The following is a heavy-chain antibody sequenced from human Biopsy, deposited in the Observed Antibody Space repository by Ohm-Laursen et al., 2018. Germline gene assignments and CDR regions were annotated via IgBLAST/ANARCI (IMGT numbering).Heavy chain of an antibody. D-gene: IGHD1-1*01. CDR2: IRSGGDYM. J-gene: IGHJ4*02. CDR1: GFTLSYYS. Sequence: LSLTCAASGFTLSYYSMTWVRQAPGKGLEWVSSIRSGGDYMFYADSVKGRFTISRNNAKNSLYLQMNSLRAEDTAVYYCARDQRGPSLLEAKLTPNYFDYWGRGSLVTVSS. V-gene: IGHV3-21*01. CDR3: ARDQRGPSLLEAKLTPNYFDY.